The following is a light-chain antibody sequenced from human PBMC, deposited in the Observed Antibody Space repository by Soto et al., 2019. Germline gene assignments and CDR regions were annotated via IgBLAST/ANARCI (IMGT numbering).Light chain of an antibody. Sequence: IQMTHSPSSLSASVGDRVTITFRASQSIANFLNWYQQKPGKAPKLVIYGTSTLQSGVPSRFSGSGSGTDFTLTISRLQREDFATYYCQQSYSSLWTFGQGTKVHIK. CDR3: QQSYSSLWT. V-gene: IGKV1-39*01. CDR1: QSIANF. CDR2: GTS. J-gene: IGKJ1*01.